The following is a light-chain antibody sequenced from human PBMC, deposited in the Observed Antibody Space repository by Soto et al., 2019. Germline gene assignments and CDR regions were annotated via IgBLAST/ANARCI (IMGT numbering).Light chain of an antibody. CDR1: QSISDW. V-gene: IGKV1-5*01. CDR2: DIS. CDR3: QQYNSYS. Sequence: GDRVTITCRARQSISDWLAWYQQKPGQAPKLLIYDISNLEIGVPSRFSGSGSGTEFTLTIIGLQPDDFATYYCQQYNSYSFGQGTKVDI. J-gene: IGKJ1*01.